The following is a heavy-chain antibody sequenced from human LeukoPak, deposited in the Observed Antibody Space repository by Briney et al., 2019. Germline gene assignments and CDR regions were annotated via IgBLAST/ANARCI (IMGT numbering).Heavy chain of an antibody. CDR2: MNPNSGNT. Sequence: ASVKVSCKASGYTFTSYGISWARQAPGQGLEWMGWMNPNSGNTGYAQKFQGRVTMTRNTSTSTAYMELRSLRSDDTAVYYCARVVGATKPTHLWGQGTLVTVSS. CDR1: GYTFTSYG. CDR3: ARVVGATKPTHL. V-gene: IGHV1-8*02. J-gene: IGHJ4*02. D-gene: IGHD1-26*01.